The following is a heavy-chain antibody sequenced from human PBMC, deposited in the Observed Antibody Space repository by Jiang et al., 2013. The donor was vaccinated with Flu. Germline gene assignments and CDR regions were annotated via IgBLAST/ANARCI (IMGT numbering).Heavy chain of an antibody. Sequence: WVRQMPGKGLEWMGIIYPGDSDTRYSPSFQGQVTISADKSISTAYLQWSSLKASDTAMYYCARRFTYYYDSSGYDHFDYWGQGTLVTVSS. CDR2: IYPGDSDT. D-gene: IGHD3-22*01. CDR3: ARRFTYYYDSSGYDHFDY. J-gene: IGHJ4*02. V-gene: IGHV5-51*01.